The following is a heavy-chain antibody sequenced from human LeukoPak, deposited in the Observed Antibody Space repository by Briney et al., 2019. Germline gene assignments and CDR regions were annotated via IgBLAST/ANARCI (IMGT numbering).Heavy chain of an antibody. Sequence: HSGGSLRLSCAASGNYWMHWVRQAPGKGLVWVSHINSDGSWTSYADSVKGRFTISKDNAKNTVYLQMSSLRAEDTAVYYCATDRGWRTSGYYLYYFEYWGQGTLVTYSS. D-gene: IGHD3-3*01. V-gene: IGHV3-74*01. CDR3: ATDRGWRTSGYYLYYFEY. J-gene: IGHJ4*02. CDR2: INSDGSWT. CDR1: GNYW.